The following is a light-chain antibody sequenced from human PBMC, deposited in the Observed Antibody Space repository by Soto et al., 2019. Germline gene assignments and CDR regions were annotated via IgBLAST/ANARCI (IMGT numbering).Light chain of an antibody. CDR2: DAS. J-gene: IGKJ2*01. V-gene: IGKV3-11*01. Sequence: EIVLTQSPATLPLSPGERATLSCRASQSVSSYLAWYQQKPGQAPRLLIYDASNRATGIPARFSGSGSGTDFTLTISSLEPEDFAVYYCQQRSNWPPNTFGQGTKVDIK. CDR3: QQRSNWPPNT. CDR1: QSVSSY.